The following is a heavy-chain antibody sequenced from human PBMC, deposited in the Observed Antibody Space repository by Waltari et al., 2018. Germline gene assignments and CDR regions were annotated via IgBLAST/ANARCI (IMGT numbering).Heavy chain of an antibody. D-gene: IGHD3-22*01. J-gene: IGHJ4*02. Sequence: QVQLVESGGGVVQPGRSLRLSCAASGVPFSDPAMPWVRQAPGKGLEWLAIISSDSVSKFYAESVNGRFTISRDNSKNTMYLEMSALTLEDTAVYYCAGPWGYYSDDGHYLDYWGPGTQVFVSP. CDR1: GVPFSDPA. CDR3: AGPWGYYSDDGHYLDY. CDR2: ISSDSVSK. V-gene: IGHV3-30*15.